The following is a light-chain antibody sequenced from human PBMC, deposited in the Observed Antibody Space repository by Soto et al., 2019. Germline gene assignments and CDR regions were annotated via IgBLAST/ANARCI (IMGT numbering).Light chain of an antibody. CDR3: QNYNGAPWT. Sequence: DLQMTQSPSSLSASVGDRVTITCWASQGISTYLVWYQQKPGTVPKLLIFAASTLQSGVPSRFSGIGSGTDFTLTISSLQPEDVATYYCQNYNGAPWTFGQGTKVEIK. CDR1: QGISTY. J-gene: IGKJ1*01. CDR2: AAS. V-gene: IGKV1-27*01.